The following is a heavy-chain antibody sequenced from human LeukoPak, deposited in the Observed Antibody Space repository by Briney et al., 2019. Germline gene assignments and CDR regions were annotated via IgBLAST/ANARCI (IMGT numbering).Heavy chain of an antibody. D-gene: IGHD2-2*01. CDR1: GYTFSSYG. Sequence: GASVKVSCKASGYTFSSYGISWVRQAPGQGLEWMGRINPNSGGTNYAQKFQGRVTMTRDTSISTAYMELSRLRSDDTAVYYCARDLSVRTSCLDYWGQGTLVTVSS. J-gene: IGHJ4*02. V-gene: IGHV1-2*06. CDR3: ARDLSVRTSCLDY. CDR2: INPNSGGT.